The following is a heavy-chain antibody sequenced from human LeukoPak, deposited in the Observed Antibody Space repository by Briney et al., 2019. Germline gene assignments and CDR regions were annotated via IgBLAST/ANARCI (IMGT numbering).Heavy chain of an antibody. CDR3: ARDIDDSSGYYYESDY. Sequence: PGGPLRLSCAASGFTFSSYWMSWVRQAPGKGLEGVANIKQDGSEKYYVDSVKGRFTISRDNAKNSLYMQMNSLRAEDTAVYYCARDIDDSSGYYYESDYWGQGTLVTVSS. CDR1: GFTFSSYW. J-gene: IGHJ4*02. D-gene: IGHD3-22*01. V-gene: IGHV3-7*01. CDR2: IKQDGSEK.